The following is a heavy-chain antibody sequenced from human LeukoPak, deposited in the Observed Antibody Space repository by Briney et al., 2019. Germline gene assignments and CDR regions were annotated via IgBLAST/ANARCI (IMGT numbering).Heavy chain of an antibody. Sequence: GGSLRLSCAASGFTFSSYEMNWVRQAPGKGLEWVSYISSSGSTIYYADSVKGRFTISRDNAKNSLYLQMNSLRAEDTAAYYCARARAGYSSYWGQGTLVTVSS. CDR1: GFTFSSYE. J-gene: IGHJ4*02. CDR3: ARARAGYSSY. D-gene: IGHD6-19*01. CDR2: ISSSGSTI. V-gene: IGHV3-48*03.